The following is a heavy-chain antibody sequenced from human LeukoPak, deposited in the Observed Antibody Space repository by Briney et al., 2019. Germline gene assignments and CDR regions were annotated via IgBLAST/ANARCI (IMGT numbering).Heavy chain of an antibody. D-gene: IGHD5-12*01. Sequence: GGSLRLSCAASGFTFNSYAMSWVRQAPGKGLEWVSAISGSSGSTYYADSVKGRFTISRDNSRNTLYLQMNSLRAEDTAVYYCAKARGYDCFDYWGQGTLVTVSS. CDR2: ISGSSGST. V-gene: IGHV3-23*01. CDR1: GFTFNSYA. CDR3: AKARGYDCFDY. J-gene: IGHJ4*02.